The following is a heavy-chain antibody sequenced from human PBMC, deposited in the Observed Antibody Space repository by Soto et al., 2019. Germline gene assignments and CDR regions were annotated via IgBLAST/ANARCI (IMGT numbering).Heavy chain of an antibody. V-gene: IGHV1-18*01. D-gene: IGHD1-7*01. Sequence: QVQLVQSGAEVKTPGASVKISCKASGYTFTNYGISWVRQAPGQGLEWMGWISGYNGNTTFAQKLHDRVTMTTDTSTNIAYMEVRGLRSEDTAVYYCARDLGGTEAAGFDSWGQGTLVTVSS. CDR3: ARDLGGTEAAGFDS. CDR1: GYTFTNYG. CDR2: ISGYNGNT. J-gene: IGHJ4*02.